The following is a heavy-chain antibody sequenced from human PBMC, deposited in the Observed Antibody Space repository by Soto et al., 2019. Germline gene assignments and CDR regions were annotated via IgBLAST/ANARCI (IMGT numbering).Heavy chain of an antibody. V-gene: IGHV3-23*01. CDR2: IGVSGDTT. CDR1: GFTFSTYA. D-gene: IGHD1-26*01. Sequence: DVQLLESGGGFVQPGGSLRLSCAASGFTFSTYAMSWVRQAPGKGLEWVSGIGVSGDTTYYADSVKGRFTLSRDNSKNMPSLQMNNLKAEDTAVYYCAKALSGGTYFGAVLPFYYWGQGTLVNVSS. CDR3: AKALSGGTYFGAVLPFYY. J-gene: IGHJ4*02.